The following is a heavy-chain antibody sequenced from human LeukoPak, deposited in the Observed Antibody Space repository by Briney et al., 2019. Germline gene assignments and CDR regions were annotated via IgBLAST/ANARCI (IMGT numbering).Heavy chain of an antibody. D-gene: IGHD3-10*01. CDR3: ARWGYYYGSGSYYEDY. CDR1: GFTFSSYS. Sequence: GGSLSLSCAASGFTFSSYSMNWVRQAPGKGLEWVAVISYDGSNKYYADSVKGRFTISRDNSKNTLYLQMNSLRAEDTAVYYCARWGYYYGSGSYYEDYWGQGTLVTVSS. V-gene: IGHV3-30*03. CDR2: ISYDGSNK. J-gene: IGHJ4*02.